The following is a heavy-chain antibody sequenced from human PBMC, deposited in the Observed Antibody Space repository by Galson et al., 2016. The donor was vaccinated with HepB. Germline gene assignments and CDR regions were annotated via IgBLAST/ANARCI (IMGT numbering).Heavy chain of an antibody. Sequence: SLRLSCAASGFTFDDYSMHWVRLAPGKGLEWVSTISWDSGSIGYADSVKGRFTISRDNANNSLYLQMHSLRTEDTAFYYCAKLGTQYSYGHYTFDSWGQGTLVTVSS. D-gene: IGHD5-18*01. CDR3: AKLGTQYSYGHYTFDS. CDR1: GFTFDDYS. J-gene: IGHJ4*02. CDR2: ISWDSGSI. V-gene: IGHV3-9*01.